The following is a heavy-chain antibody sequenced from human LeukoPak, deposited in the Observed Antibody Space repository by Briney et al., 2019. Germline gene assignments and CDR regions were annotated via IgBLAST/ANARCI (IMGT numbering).Heavy chain of an antibody. CDR3: AKDKRGGYYGSGSYWDY. D-gene: IGHD3-10*01. CDR2: ISGSGGST. J-gene: IGHJ4*02. CDR1: GFTFSSYA. Sequence: GGSLRLSCAASGFTFSSYAMSWVRQAPGKGLEWVSAISGSGGSTYYADSVKGRFTISRDNSKNTLYLQMNSLRAEDTAVYYCAKDKRGGYYGSGSYWDYWGQGTLVTVSS. V-gene: IGHV3-23*01.